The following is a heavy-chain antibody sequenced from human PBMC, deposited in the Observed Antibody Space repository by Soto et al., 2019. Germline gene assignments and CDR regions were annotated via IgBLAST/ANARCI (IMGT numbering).Heavy chain of an antibody. V-gene: IGHV1-18*01. Sequence: QVQLVQSGDEVKKPGASVKVSCKASGYIFVNYGIAWVRQAPRQGLGWMGGISPYTGNTHSASKVQGRLTMTTDTSTSTAYRDLWSLTSDDTAVYYCVMVDNYVTPTPQDVWGQGTTVTVSS. CDR2: ISPYTGNT. CDR3: VMVDNYVTPTPQDV. CDR1: GYIFVNYG. D-gene: IGHD3-16*01. J-gene: IGHJ6*02.